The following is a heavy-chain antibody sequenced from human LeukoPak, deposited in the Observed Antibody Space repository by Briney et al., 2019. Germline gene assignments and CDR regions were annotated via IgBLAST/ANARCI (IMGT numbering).Heavy chain of an antibody. J-gene: IGHJ4*02. V-gene: IGHV3-9*01. CDR3: ARDLGLWWYQLPSYFDY. Sequence: GRSLRLSCAASGFTFDDYAMHWVRQAPGKGLEWVSGISWNSGSIGYADSVKGRFTISRDNAKNSLYLQMNSLRAEDTAVYYCARDLGLWWYQLPSYFDYWGQGTLVTVSS. CDR1: GFTFDDYA. D-gene: IGHD2-2*01. CDR2: ISWNSGSI.